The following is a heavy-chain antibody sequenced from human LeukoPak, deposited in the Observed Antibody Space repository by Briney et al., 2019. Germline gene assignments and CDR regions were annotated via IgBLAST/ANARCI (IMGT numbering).Heavy chain of an antibody. CDR2: ISGSDGST. V-gene: IGHV3-23*01. Sequence: GGSLRLSCATSGFIFNYYAMSWVRQAPGKGLEWVSGISGSDGSTYYADSVKGRFSISRDNSKKTLFLQMNSLRAEHTAVYYCAKSGYSSGWFRAFDIWGQGTLVTVSS. D-gene: IGHD6-19*01. CDR1: GFIFNYYA. J-gene: IGHJ3*02. CDR3: AKSGYSSGWFRAFDI.